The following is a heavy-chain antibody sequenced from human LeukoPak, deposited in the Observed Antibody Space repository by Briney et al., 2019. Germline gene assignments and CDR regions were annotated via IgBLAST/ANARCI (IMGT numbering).Heavy chain of an antibody. V-gene: IGHV3-30-3*01. CDR3: AREKVAYYDILTGYYNSFDY. CDR1: GFTFSSYA. J-gene: IGHJ4*02. D-gene: IGHD3-9*01. CDR2: ISYDGSNK. Sequence: PGRSLRLSCAASGFTFSSYAMHWVRQAPGKGLEWVAVISYDGSNKYYADSVKGRFTISRDNSKNTLYLQMNSLRAEDTAVYYCAREKVAYYDILTGYYNSFDYWGQGTLVTVSS.